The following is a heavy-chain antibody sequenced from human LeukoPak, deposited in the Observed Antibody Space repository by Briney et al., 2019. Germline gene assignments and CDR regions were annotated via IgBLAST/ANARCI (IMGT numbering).Heavy chain of an antibody. Sequence: AGGSLRLSCAASGFTVSSNYMTWVRQAPGKGLEWVSVIYSSGSTYYADSVKGRFTISRDNSKNTLYLQMNSLRAEDTAVYYCARTYYYYYYMDVWGKGTTVTVSS. V-gene: IGHV3-53*01. CDR3: ARTYYYYYYMDV. CDR1: GFTVSSNY. CDR2: IYSSGST. J-gene: IGHJ6*03.